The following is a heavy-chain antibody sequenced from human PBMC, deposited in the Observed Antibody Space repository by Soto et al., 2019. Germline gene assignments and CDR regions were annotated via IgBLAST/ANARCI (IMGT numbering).Heavy chain of an antibody. CDR2: IDYNGVT. V-gene: IGHV4-39*01. CDR3: GKVLVGATGHTDSDS. Sequence: XATLSLNCTVCCGCIYRSGFYWGWIRQPPGRGLEWIGNIDYNGVTYSNPPLKSRVTISRDTSKNQFSLKLTSVTAADTALYYCGKVLVGATGHTDSDSWGPGTLVTVSS. D-gene: IGHD2-15*01. CDR1: CGCIYRSGFY. J-gene: IGHJ4*02.